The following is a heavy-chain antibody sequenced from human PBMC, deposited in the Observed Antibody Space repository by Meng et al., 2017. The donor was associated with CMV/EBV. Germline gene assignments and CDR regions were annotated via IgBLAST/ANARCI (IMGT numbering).Heavy chain of an antibody. D-gene: IGHD2-2*02. Sequence: ETLSLTCAASGFTFSNYGMHWVRQAPGKGLEWVSYISSSSSTIYYADSVKGRFTISRDNAKNSLYLQMNSLRAEDTAVYYCARGDRIVVVPAAIQKVTYYYYYGMDVWGQGTTVTVSS. CDR3: ARGDRIVVVPAAIQKVTYYYYYGMDV. J-gene: IGHJ6*02. V-gene: IGHV3-48*04. CDR2: ISSSSSTI. CDR1: GFTFSNYG.